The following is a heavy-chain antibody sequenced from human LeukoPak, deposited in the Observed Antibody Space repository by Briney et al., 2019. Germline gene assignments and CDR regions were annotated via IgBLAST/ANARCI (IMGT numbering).Heavy chain of an antibody. CDR1: GYTFTGYF. J-gene: IGHJ4*02. Sequence: GASVTVSCKASGYTFTGYFMHWVRQAPGQRLEWMGWINCNSGGTKYPKKFQGRVSLTRDTSINTAYLELSSLRSDDTAVYYCARDLTIVGGVIGPRIRGHWGQGTLVTVSS. V-gene: IGHV1-2*02. CDR2: INCNSGGT. D-gene: IGHD3-3*01. CDR3: ARDLTIVGGVIGPRIRGH.